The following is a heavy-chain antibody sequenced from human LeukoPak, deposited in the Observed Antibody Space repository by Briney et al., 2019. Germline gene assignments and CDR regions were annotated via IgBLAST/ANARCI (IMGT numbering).Heavy chain of an antibody. Sequence: GGSLRLSCAAAGFTFSSYAMHWVRQVAGKGLEWVSGISGSGESKFYADSVKGRFTVSRDNSKNTLYLQMNSLRVEDTAVYYCARGGYNWDTDAGWFDPWGLGTLVTVSS. V-gene: IGHV3-23*01. CDR1: GFTFSSYA. CDR3: ARGGYNWDTDAGWFDP. CDR2: ISGSGESK. J-gene: IGHJ5*02. D-gene: IGHD1/OR15-1a*01.